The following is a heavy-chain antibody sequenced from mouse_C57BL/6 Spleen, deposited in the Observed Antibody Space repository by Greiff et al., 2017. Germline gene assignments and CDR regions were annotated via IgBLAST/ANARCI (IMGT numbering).Heavy chain of an antibody. CDR1: GFNIKDDY. Sequence: VQLQQSGAELVRPGASVKLSCTASGFNIKDDYMHWVKQRPEQGLEWIGWIDPENGDTEYASKFQGKATITADTSCNTAYLQLSSLTSEDTAVYYCTRSSSYWYFDVWGTGTTVTVSS. V-gene: IGHV14-4*01. CDR2: IDPENGDT. J-gene: IGHJ1*03. CDR3: TRSSSYWYFDV. D-gene: IGHD1-1*01.